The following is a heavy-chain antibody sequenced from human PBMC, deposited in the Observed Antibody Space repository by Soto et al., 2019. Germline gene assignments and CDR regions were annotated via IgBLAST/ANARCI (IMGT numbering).Heavy chain of an antibody. D-gene: IGHD2-2*02. J-gene: IGHJ4*02. Sequence: QVQLQQWGAGLLKPSETLSLTCAVYGGSLSGYYWTWIRQPPGKGLEWIGEINHSGRANYNPSLKSRFTMSVDTSKNQFSLKVTSVTAADTAVYYCARVSCSSASCYNMRDYWGQGTLVTVSS. CDR3: ARVSCSSASCYNMRDY. V-gene: IGHV4-34*01. CDR2: INHSGRA. CDR1: GGSLSGYY.